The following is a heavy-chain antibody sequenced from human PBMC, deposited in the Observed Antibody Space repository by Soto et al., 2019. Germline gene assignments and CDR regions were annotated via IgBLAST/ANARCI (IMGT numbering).Heavy chain of an antibody. CDR3: ARGSWSGYRKSDNWFDP. J-gene: IGHJ5*02. V-gene: IGHV4-30-4*01. D-gene: IGHD3-3*01. CDR1: GGSISSGDYY. CDR2: IYYSGST. Sequence: QVQLQESGPGLVKPSQTLSLTCTVSGGSISSGDYYWSWIRQPPGKGLEWIGYIYYSGSTYYNPSLKSRVTISVDTSKNQFSLKLSSVTAADTAVYYCARGSWSGYRKSDNWFDPWGQGTLVTVSS.